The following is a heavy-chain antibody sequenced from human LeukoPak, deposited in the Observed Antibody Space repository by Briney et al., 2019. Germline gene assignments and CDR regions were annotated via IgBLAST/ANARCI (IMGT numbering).Heavy chain of an antibody. CDR1: GYTFTGYY. Sequence: ASVKVSCKASGYTFTGYYMYWVRQAPGQGLEWMGWINPNSGGTNYAQKFQGRVTMTRDTSISTAYMELSRLRSDDTAVYYCARSYAITMVRGVTSLSYDYWGQGTLVTVSS. CDR3: ARSYAITMVRGVTSLSYDY. J-gene: IGHJ4*02. V-gene: IGHV1-2*02. D-gene: IGHD3-10*01. CDR2: INPNSGGT.